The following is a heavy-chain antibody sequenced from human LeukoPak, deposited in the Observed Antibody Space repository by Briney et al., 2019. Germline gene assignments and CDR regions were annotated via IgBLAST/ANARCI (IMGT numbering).Heavy chain of an antibody. CDR1: GGSISSYY. CDR3: ARRHGAAAGDAFDI. V-gene: IGHV4-4*07. CDR2: IYSSGST. D-gene: IGHD6-13*01. Sequence: SETLSLTCTVSGGSISSYYWSWIRKPARKGLEWIGRIYSSGSTNYNPSLKSRVTMSVDTPKNQFSLKLSSVTAADTAMYYCARRHGAAAGDAFDIWGQGTMVTVSS. J-gene: IGHJ3*02.